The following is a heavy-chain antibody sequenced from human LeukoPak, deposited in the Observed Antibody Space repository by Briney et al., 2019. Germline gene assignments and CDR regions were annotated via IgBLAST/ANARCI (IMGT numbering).Heavy chain of an antibody. CDR1: GFTFSNSA. CDR2: ISGGGGST. J-gene: IGHJ4*02. CDR3: AKLTDY. V-gene: IGHV3-23*01. Sequence: PGGSLRPSCAASGFTFSNSAMSWVRQAPGQGLEWVSAISGGGGSTYYADSVKGRFTISRDNSKNTLYLQMNSLRVEDTAVYYCAKLTDYWGQGTLVPVSS.